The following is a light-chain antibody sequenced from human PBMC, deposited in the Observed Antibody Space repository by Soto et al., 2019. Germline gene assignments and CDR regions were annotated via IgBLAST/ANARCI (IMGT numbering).Light chain of an antibody. CDR3: SSYRSIRTLV. Sequence: QSALTQPASVSGSPGQSITISCTGTSSDVGGYDFVSWYQQLPGKAPKLMIYEVSNRPSGVSNRFSGSKSGNTASLTISGLQAEEEADYGCSSYRSIRTLVFGLGTKLNVL. CDR2: EVS. V-gene: IGLV2-14*01. CDR1: SSDVGGYDF. J-gene: IGLJ2*01.